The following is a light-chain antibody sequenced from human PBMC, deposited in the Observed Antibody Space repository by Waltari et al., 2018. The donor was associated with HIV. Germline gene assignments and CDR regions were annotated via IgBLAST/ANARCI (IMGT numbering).Light chain of an antibody. CDR2: SAS. CDR1: QNVNNN. V-gene: IGKV3-15*01. J-gene: IGKJ4*01. CDR3: QQYHSWPLT. Sequence: EIVMTQSPATLSVSPGDRATLSCRASQNVNNNLAWYQQKPGQAPRLLIYSASTRATGLPARFSGSGSGTEFTLTISSLQFEDSAVYFCQQYHSWPLTFGGGTRVQIK.